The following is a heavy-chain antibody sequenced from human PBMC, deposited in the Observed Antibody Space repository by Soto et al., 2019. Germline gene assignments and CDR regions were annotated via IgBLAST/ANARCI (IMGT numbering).Heavy chain of an antibody. Sequence: GGSLRLSCSASGFTFSNYAMSWVRQSPGKGLEWVSGVSSTGTSPYYAGSVQGRFTISRDNSKNMFYLQMKSLRAEDTAIYYCAKARPSGGYYYVEAFDVWGQGAMVTVSS. CDR3: AKARPSGGYYYVEAFDV. V-gene: IGHV3-23*01. J-gene: IGHJ3*01. CDR2: VSSTGTSP. D-gene: IGHD3-22*01. CDR1: GFTFSNYA.